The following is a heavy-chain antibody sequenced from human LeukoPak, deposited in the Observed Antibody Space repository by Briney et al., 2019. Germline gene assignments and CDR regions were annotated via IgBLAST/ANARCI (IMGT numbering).Heavy chain of an antibody. Sequence: SETLSLTCTVSGGSLSSYYWSWIRQPPGKGLEWIGYIYYSGSTNYNPSLKRRVTISVDTSKNQFSLKLSSVTAADTAVYYCARLPHWNDVSDYWGQGTLVTVSS. D-gene: IGHD1-1*01. CDR2: IYYSGST. J-gene: IGHJ4*02. CDR3: ARLPHWNDVSDY. V-gene: IGHV4-59*08. CDR1: GGSLSSYY.